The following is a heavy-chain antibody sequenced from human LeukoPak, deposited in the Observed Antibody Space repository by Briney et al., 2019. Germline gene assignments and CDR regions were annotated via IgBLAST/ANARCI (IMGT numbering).Heavy chain of an antibody. D-gene: IGHD6-19*01. CDR1: EFTVSTNY. CDR3: ARGSDGWFAFDY. Sequence: PGGSLRLSCAASEFTVSTNYMRWVRQAPGKGLEWVSIIYSTGGKYYADSVKGRFTISRDNSKHTLYLQMNSLRGEDTAVYYCARGSDGWFAFDYWGQGILVTVSS. V-gene: IGHV3-66*01. J-gene: IGHJ4*02. CDR2: IYSTGGK.